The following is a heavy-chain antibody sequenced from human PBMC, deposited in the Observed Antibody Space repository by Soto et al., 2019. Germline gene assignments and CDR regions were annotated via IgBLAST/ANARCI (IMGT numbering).Heavy chain of an antibody. CDR2: MNPNSGDT. J-gene: IGHJ4*02. CDR1: GYTFTSYE. V-gene: IGHV1-8*01. CDR3: ARGQSGYSSGWSPNDY. D-gene: IGHD6-19*01. Sequence: QVQLVQSGAEVKKPGPSVKVSCKASGYTFTSYEINWVRQATGQGLEWMGWMNPNSGDTGYAQKFQGRVTMTRNTSINTAYMELTSLKSEDTAVYYCARGQSGYSSGWSPNDYWGQGTLVTVSS.